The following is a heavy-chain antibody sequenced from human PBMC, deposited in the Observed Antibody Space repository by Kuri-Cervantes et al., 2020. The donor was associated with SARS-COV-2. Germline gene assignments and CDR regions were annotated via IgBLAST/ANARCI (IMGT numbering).Heavy chain of an antibody. V-gene: IGHV3-48*02. CDR3: ARDPLLWFGELLSTESNYYYYGMDV. CDR1: GFTFSSYS. Sequence: ETLSLTCAASGFTFSSYSMNWVRQAPGKGLEWVSYISSSSSTIYYADSVKGRFTISRDNAKNSLYLQMNSLRDEDTAVYYCARDPLLWFGELLSTESNYYYYGMDVWGQGTTVTVSS. D-gene: IGHD3-10*01. CDR2: ISSSSSTI. J-gene: IGHJ6*02.